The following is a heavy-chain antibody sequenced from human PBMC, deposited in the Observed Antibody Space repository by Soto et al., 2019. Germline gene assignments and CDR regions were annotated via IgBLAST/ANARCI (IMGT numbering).Heavy chain of an antibody. CDR2: INAGQGNT. V-gene: IGHV1-3*01. Sequence: ASVKVSCKASGYTFTSYTIHWVRQAPGQSLEWMGWINAGQGNTKYSQKFQDRVTLTRDTSASTAYMDLSSLRSEDTVVYYCARAAWSSGSPRFDYWGQGTLVTVSS. CDR3: ARAAWSSGSPRFDY. D-gene: IGHD3-10*01. CDR1: GYTFTSYT. J-gene: IGHJ4*02.